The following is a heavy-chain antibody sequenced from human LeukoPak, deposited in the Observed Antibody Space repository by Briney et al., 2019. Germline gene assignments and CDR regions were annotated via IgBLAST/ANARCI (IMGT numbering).Heavy chain of an antibody. CDR1: GFTVNTNY. D-gene: IGHD3-22*01. V-gene: IGHV3-53*01. CDR3: AREDYDSSGYYYVSLYFQH. J-gene: IGHJ1*01. Sequence: GGSLRLSCAASGFTVNTNYMSWVRQAPGKGLEWVSVIYRDDTTYYADSVKGRFTISRDNSKNTLYLQMNSLRAEDTAVYYCAREDYDSSGYYYVSLYFQHWGQGTLVTVSS. CDR2: IYRDDTT.